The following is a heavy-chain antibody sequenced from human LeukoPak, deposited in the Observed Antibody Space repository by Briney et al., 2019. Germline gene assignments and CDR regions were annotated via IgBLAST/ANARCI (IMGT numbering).Heavy chain of an antibody. V-gene: IGHV3-30-3*02. CDR1: GFTFSSYA. CDR3: AKPWCSGGSCYGTGDY. D-gene: IGHD2-15*01. CDR2: ISYDGSNK. J-gene: IGHJ4*02. Sequence: GRSLRLSCAASGFTFSSYAMHWVRQAPGKGLEWVAVISYDGSNKYYADSVKGRFTISRDNSKNTLYLQMNSLRAEDTAVYYCAKPWCSGGSCYGTGDYWGQGTLVTVSS.